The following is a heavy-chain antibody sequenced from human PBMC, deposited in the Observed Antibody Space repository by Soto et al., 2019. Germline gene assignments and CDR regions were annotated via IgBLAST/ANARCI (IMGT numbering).Heavy chain of an antibody. Sequence: GGSLRLSCAASGFTFSNAWMNWVRQAPGKGLEWVGRIKSKTDGGTTDYAAPVKGRFTISRDDSKNTLYLQMNSLKTEDTAVYYCTTELATYYDFWSGYYTGGYFDYWGQGTLVTVSS. CDR2: IKSKTDGGTT. J-gene: IGHJ4*02. V-gene: IGHV3-15*07. CDR1: GFTFSNAW. CDR3: TTELATYYDFWSGYYTGGYFDY. D-gene: IGHD3-3*01.